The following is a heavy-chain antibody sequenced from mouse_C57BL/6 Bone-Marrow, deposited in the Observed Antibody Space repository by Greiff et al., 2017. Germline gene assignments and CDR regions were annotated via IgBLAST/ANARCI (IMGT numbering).Heavy chain of an antibody. V-gene: IGHV1-55*01. CDR2: IYPGRGST. Sequence: QVQLQQPGAELVKPGASVKMSCKASGYTFTSYWITWVKQRPGQGLEWIGDIYPGRGSTNYNVKFQSKATLTVDTSSSTAYMQLSSLTSEDAAVYYCAKDSSGDAGWFAYWGQGTLVTVSA. D-gene: IGHD3-2*02. CDR1: GYTFTSYW. J-gene: IGHJ3*01. CDR3: AKDSSGDAGWFAY.